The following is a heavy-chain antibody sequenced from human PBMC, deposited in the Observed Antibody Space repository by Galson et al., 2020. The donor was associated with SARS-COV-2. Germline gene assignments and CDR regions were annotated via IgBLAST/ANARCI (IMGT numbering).Heavy chain of an antibody. Sequence: SETLSLTCAVSGYSVSTKNYWGWVRLAPGKGLEWIGRIYPNGRPYYNQSLESRVTISVDTSRNQFSLTLASVTAADTAFYYCARQGVNMIVLVTVPGWFFDLWGRGTLVTVSS. J-gene: IGHJ2*01. CDR3: ARQGVNMIVLVTVPGWFFDL. D-gene: IGHD2-21*02. CDR2: IYPNGRP. V-gene: IGHV4-38-2*01. CDR1: GYSVSTKNY.